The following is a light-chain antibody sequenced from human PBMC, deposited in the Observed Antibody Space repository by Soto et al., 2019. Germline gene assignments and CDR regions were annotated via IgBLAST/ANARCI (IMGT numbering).Light chain of an antibody. J-gene: IGLJ3*02. CDR1: NSNIGRNA. CDR2: GNH. V-gene: IGLV1-44*01. Sequence: QSVLTQPPSASGAPGQRVTISCSGSNSNIGRNAVKWYQQLPGTAPKLLIFGNHQRPSGVPDRFSASKSGTSASLAISGLHSEDAATYYCVAWDDRLNGPWVFGGGTKLTVL. CDR3: VAWDDRLNGPWV.